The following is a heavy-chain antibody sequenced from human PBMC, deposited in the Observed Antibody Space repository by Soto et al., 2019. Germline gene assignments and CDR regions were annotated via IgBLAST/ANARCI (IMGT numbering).Heavy chain of an antibody. CDR2: IYTDGRT. CDR1: GITVSSNY. D-gene: IGHD3-16*01. J-gene: IGHJ4*02. Sequence: EVQLVETGGGLIQPGGSLRLSCAASGITVSSNYMSWVRQAPGKGLEWFSVIYTDGRTYYADSVKGRFTISRDNSKNTLYRKMNSLRAEDPAVYYFARFREGWGSYFDYWGQGTQVTVSS. CDR3: ARFREGWGSYFDY. V-gene: IGHV3-53*02.